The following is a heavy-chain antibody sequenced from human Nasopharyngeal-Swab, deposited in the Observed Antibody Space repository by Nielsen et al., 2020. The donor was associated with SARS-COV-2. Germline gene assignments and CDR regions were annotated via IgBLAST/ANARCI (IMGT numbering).Heavy chain of an antibody. Sequence: GGSLQISCKGSGYSFTSYWISWVRQMPGKGLEWIGRIDPSDSYTNYSPSFQGHVTISADKSISTAYLQWSSLKASDTAMYYCARRAYCSGGSCYSPYYYMDVWGKGTTVTVSS. CDR3: ARRAYCSGGSCYSPYYYMDV. V-gene: IGHV5-10-1*01. D-gene: IGHD2-15*01. CDR1: GYSFTSYW. J-gene: IGHJ6*03. CDR2: IDPSDSYT.